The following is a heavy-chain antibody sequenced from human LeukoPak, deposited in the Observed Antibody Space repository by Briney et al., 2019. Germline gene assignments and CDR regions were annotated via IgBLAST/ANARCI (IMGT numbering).Heavy chain of an antibody. D-gene: IGHD3-22*01. J-gene: IGHJ4*02. CDR2: ISSSGYTI. V-gene: IGHV3-11*04. CDR3: ARVEADYYDSSGYYGLGY. CDR1: GFTFSDFY. Sequence: PAGSLRLSCAASGFTFSDFYMSWIRQAPGKGLEWVSYISSSGYTIYYADSVKGRFTVSRDNAKNSLYLQMNSLRAEDTAVYYCARVEADYYDSSGYYGLGYWGQGTLVTVSS.